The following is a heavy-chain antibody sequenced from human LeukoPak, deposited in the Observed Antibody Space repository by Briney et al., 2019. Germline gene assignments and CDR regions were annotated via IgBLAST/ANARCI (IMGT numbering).Heavy chain of an antibody. J-gene: IGHJ5*02. D-gene: IGHD1-7*01. CDR1: GGTFSSYA. CDR3: ARDTLELRDGWFDP. V-gene: IGHV1-69*13. CDR2: IIPIFGTA. Sequence: SVKVSCKASGGTFSSYAISWVRQAPGQGLEWMGGIIPIFGTANYAQKFQGRVTITADASTSTAYKELSSLRSEDTAVYNCARDTLELRDGWFDPWGQGTLVTVSS.